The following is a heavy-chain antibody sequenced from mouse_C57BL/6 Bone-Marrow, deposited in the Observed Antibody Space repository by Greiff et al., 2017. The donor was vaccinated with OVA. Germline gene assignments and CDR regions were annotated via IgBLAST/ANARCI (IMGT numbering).Heavy chain of an antibody. D-gene: IGHD2-1*01. CDR1: GYAFSSSW. J-gene: IGHJ3*01. Sequence: QVQLQQSGPELVKPGASVKISCKASGYAFSSSWMNWVKQRPGKGLEWIGRIYPGDGDTNYNGKFKGKATLTADKSSSTAYMQLSSLTSEDSAVYFCARCRHYGNFAWFAYWGQGTLVTVSA. V-gene: IGHV1-82*01. CDR2: IYPGDGDT. CDR3: ARCRHYGNFAWFAY.